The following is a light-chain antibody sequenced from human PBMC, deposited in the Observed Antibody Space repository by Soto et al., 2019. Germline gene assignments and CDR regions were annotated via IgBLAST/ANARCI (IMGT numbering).Light chain of an antibody. Sequence: DIQMTQSPSSLSASVGDRVIITCRASQGISNYLAWYQQKPGKVPRLLIYAASTLQSGVPSRFSGSGSGTDFTLTISSLQPEDVATYYCQQYNSGLGTFGQGTKVEIK. CDR2: AAS. V-gene: IGKV1-27*01. CDR1: QGISNY. CDR3: QQYNSGLGT. J-gene: IGKJ1*01.